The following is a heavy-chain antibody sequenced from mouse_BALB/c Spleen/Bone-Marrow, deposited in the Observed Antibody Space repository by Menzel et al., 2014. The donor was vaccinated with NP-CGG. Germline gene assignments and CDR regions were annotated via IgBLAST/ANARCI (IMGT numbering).Heavy chain of an antibody. CDR2: IHHNNGGI. V-gene: IGHV1-18*01. Sequence: EVQLQQSGPELVRPGASVRIPCKASGYTFTDFNIDWVKQSHGKSLEWIGDIHHNNGGIFYNQKFKGKATLTVDKSSNTTYMELRSLTTEDTAVYYCVRGWGLTGSEDYWGQGTTLTVSS. J-gene: IGHJ2*01. D-gene: IGHD4-1*01. CDR1: GYTFTDFN. CDR3: VRGWGLTGSEDY.